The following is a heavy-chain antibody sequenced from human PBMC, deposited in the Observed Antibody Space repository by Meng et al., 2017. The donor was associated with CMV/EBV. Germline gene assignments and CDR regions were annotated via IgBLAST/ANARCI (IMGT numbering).Heavy chain of an antibody. V-gene: IGHV4-39*07. D-gene: IGHD1-26*01. CDR2: IYYSGST. CDR3: AGSFDRNYYYYGIDV. Sequence: SETLSLTCSVSGGSISSSNYFWGWIRQPPGKGLEWIGNIYYSGSTYYNPSLKSRVIMSVDTSKNQFSLKLFSVTAADTAVYYCAGSFDRNYYYYGIDVWGQGTTVTVSS. CDR1: GGSISSSNYF. J-gene: IGHJ6*02.